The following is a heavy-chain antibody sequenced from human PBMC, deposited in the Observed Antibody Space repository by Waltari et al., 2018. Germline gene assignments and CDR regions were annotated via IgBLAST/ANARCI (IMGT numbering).Heavy chain of an antibody. CDR1: GFTFSSYA. D-gene: IGHD6-6*01. J-gene: IGHJ6*02. Sequence: EVQLVESGGGLVQPGGSLRLSCAASGFTFSSYAMSWVRQAPGKGLEWVSAISGSGGSTDYADSVKGRFTISRDNSKNTLYLQMNSLRAEDTAVYYCAKRSGRQQLVLTYYYGMDVWGQGTTVTVSS. CDR2: ISGSGGST. CDR3: AKRSGRQQLVLTYYYGMDV. V-gene: IGHV3-23*04.